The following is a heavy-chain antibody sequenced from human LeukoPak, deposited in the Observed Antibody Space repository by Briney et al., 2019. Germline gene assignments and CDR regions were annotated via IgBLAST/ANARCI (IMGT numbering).Heavy chain of an antibody. J-gene: IGHJ4*02. CDR2: ISGSGTTT. CDR3: AKDQSFSD. CDR1: GFTFSTFD. Sequence: PGGSLRLSCVASGFTFSTFDMSWVRQPPGKGLEWVATISGSGTTTNYADSVKGRFTASRDIFRNTLYLQMSSLRAEDTAIYYCAKDQSFSDWGQGTLVTVSS. D-gene: IGHD3-3*02. V-gene: IGHV3-23*01.